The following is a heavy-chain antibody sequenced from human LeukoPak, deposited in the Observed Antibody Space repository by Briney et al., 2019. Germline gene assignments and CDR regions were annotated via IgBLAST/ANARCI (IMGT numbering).Heavy chain of an antibody. Sequence: PGGSLRLSCAASGFIFGTYGMHWVRQAPGKGLEWVAVIWYDGSNKDYAGSVKGRFTISRDNSKNTLYLQMNSLRAEDTAVYYCARVDYGDYAIDYWGQGTLVTVSS. D-gene: IGHD4-17*01. CDR1: GFIFGTYG. V-gene: IGHV3-33*01. CDR2: IWYDGSNK. J-gene: IGHJ4*02. CDR3: ARVDYGDYAIDY.